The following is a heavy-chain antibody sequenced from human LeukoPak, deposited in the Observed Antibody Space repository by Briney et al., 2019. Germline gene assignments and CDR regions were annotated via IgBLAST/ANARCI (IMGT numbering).Heavy chain of an antibody. Sequence: SETLSLTCTVSGGSISSYYWSWIRQPAGKGLEWIGRIYTNGSTNYNPSLKSRVTMSVDTSKNQFSLKLSSVTAADTAVYYCARGRNYYDSSGYYYESAFDIWGQGTMVTVSS. D-gene: IGHD3-22*01. CDR1: GGSISSYY. CDR2: IYTNGST. V-gene: IGHV4-4*07. J-gene: IGHJ3*02. CDR3: ARGRNYYDSSGYYYESAFDI.